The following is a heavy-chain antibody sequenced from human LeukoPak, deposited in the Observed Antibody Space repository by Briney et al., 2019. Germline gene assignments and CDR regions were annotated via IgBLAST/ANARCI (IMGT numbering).Heavy chain of an antibody. J-gene: IGHJ4*02. CDR3: AKDQFDYVWGSDIDY. CDR1: GFTFSNYA. D-gene: IGHD3-16*01. Sequence: GGSLRLSCAASGFTFSNYAMSWVRQAPGKGLEWVSIISGSGDSTYYADSVKGRFTISRDNPKNTLYLQMNSLRVEDTAIYYCAKDQFDYVWGSDIDYWGQGTLVTVSS. V-gene: IGHV3-23*01. CDR2: ISGSGDST.